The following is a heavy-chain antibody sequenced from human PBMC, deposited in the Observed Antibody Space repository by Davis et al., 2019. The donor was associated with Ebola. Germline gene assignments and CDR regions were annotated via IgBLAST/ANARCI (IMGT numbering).Heavy chain of an antibody. CDR1: GFTFSSYS. CDR3: ASRIGYSGSLYGMDV. V-gene: IGHV3-30*03. Sequence: RGSLRLSCAASGFTFSSYSMNWVRQAPGKGLDWVAVISYDGSNKYYADSVKGRFTISRDNSKNTLYLQMNRLRAEDTAVYYGASRIGYSGSLYGMDVWGQGTTVTVSS. D-gene: IGHD5-12*01. J-gene: IGHJ6*02. CDR2: ISYDGSNK.